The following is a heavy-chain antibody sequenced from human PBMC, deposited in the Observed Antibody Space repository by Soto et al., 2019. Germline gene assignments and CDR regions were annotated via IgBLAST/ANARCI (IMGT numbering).Heavy chain of an antibody. V-gene: IGHV1-18*04. J-gene: IGHJ6*02. D-gene: IGHD3-3*01. CDR3: ARDDGSGGMDV. CDR1: GYTFTSYG. CDR2: INTYKVDA. Sequence: QVKLVQSGAEVKKPGASVTVSCKSSGYTFTSYGISWVRQAPGQGLEWMGWINTYKVDAEYVQKLQDRVTMTTDTSTSTAYMELRMLRSDDTAVYYCARDDGSGGMDVWGQGTTVTVSS.